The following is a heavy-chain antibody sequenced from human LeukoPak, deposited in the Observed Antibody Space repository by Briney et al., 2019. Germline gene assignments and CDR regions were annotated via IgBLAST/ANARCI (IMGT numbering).Heavy chain of an antibody. Sequence: PSETLSLTCTVSGGSISTYYWSWLRQPPGKGLKWIGYIHYSGSTNYNHSLKSRVPISVDTSKNLFSLRLTSVTAADTAVYYCARHSQHPRDLGSARNFDYWGQGTLVTVSS. V-gene: IGHV4-59*08. CDR1: GGSISTYY. CDR3: ARHSQHPRDLGSARNFDY. CDR2: IHYSGST. J-gene: IGHJ4*02. D-gene: IGHD7-27*01.